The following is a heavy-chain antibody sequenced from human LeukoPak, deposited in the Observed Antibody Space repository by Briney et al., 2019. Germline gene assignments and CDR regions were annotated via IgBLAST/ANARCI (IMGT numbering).Heavy chain of an antibody. CDR3: VKGACSSGCSGNH. CDR1: GFTYGFTFSKYW. V-gene: IGHV3-7*03. D-gene: IGHD6-19*01. J-gene: IGHJ5*02. CDR2: INEDGSEK. Sequence: GGSLRLSCAASGFTYGFTFSKYWMSWARQAPGKGLEWVATINEDGSEKYYVGSVEGRFTISRDNAKNSLYLEMSSLRADDTALYYCVKGACSSGCSGNHWGQGTRVIVSS.